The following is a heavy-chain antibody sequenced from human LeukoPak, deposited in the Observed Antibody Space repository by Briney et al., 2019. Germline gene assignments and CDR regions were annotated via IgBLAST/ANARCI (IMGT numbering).Heavy chain of an antibody. CDR3: ASTYGSGSYPDH. V-gene: IGHV4-34*01. CDR2: INHSGST. Sequence: SETLSLTCAVYGGSFSGYYWSWIRQPPGKGLEWIGEINHSGSTNYNPSLKSRVTISVDTSKNQFSLKLSSVTAADTAVYYCASTYGSGSYPDHWGQGTLVTVSS. CDR1: GGSFSGYY. J-gene: IGHJ4*02. D-gene: IGHD3-10*01.